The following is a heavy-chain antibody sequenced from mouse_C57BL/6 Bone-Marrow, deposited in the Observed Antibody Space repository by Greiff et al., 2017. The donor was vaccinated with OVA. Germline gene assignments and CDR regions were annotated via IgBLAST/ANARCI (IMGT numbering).Heavy chain of an antibody. Sequence: VQLQQSGAELARPGASVKLSCKASGYTFTSYGISWVKQRTGQGLEWIGEIYPRSGNTYYNEKFKGKATLTADKSSSTAYMELRSLTSEDSAVYFCARKSLLLRYYFDYWGQGTTLKVSS. V-gene: IGHV1-81*01. D-gene: IGHD1-1*01. J-gene: IGHJ2*01. CDR2: IYPRSGNT. CDR3: ARKSLLLRYYFDY. CDR1: GYTFTSYG.